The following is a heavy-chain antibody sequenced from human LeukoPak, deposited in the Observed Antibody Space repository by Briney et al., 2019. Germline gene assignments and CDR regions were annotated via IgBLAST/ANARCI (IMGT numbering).Heavy chain of an antibody. CDR1: GYTFTSYY. V-gene: IGHV1-46*01. CDR2: INPSGGST. Sequence: GASVKVSCKASGYTFTSYYMHWVRKAPGQGLEWMGIINPSGGSTGYAQKFQGRVTMTRDTSTSTVYMELSSLRSEDTAVCYCARERAVALGYWGQGTLVTVSS. D-gene: IGHD6-19*01. CDR3: ARERAVALGY. J-gene: IGHJ4*02.